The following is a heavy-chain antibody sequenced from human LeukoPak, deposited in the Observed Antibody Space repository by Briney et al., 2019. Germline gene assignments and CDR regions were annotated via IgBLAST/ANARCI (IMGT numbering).Heavy chain of an antibody. CDR3: AKDLDDYVSNGGFDY. V-gene: IGHV4-61*01. CDR2: IYYSGNT. CDR1: GVSVSSGSYF. J-gene: IGHJ4*02. Sequence: PSETLSLTCTVSGVSVSSGSYFWSWIRQPPGKGLEWIGYIYYSGNTNYNPSLKSRVTISVDTSKNQFSLKLSSVTAADTAVYYCAKDLDDYVSNGGFDYWGQGTLVTVSS. D-gene: IGHD4-17*01.